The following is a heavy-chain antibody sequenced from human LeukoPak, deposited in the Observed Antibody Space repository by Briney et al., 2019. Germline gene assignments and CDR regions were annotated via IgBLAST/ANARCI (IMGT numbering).Heavy chain of an antibody. CDR1: GFTFSSYE. Sequence: PGGSLRLSCAVSGFTFSSYEMNWVRQAPGKGLEWVSVIYSGGSTYYADSVKGRFTISRDNSKNTLYLQMNSLRAEDTAVYYCARAITNYGYIFDYWGQGTLVTVSS. CDR2: IYSGGST. CDR3: ARAITNYGYIFDY. D-gene: IGHD5-18*01. V-gene: IGHV3-53*01. J-gene: IGHJ4*02.